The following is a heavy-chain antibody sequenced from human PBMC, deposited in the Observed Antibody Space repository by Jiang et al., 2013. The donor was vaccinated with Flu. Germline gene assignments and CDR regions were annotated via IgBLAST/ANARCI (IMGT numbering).Heavy chain of an antibody. CDR2: IYYSGST. J-gene: IGHJ6*01. CDR3: GGLRVVNHYGMDV. V-gene: IGHV4-59*08. Sequence: GPGLVKPSETLSLTCTVSGGSISSYYWSWIRQPPGKGLEWIGYIYYSGSTNYNPSLKSRVTISVDTSKNQFSLKLSSVTAADTVVYYCGGLRVVNHYGMDV. D-gene: IGHD3-22*01. CDR1: GGSISSYY.